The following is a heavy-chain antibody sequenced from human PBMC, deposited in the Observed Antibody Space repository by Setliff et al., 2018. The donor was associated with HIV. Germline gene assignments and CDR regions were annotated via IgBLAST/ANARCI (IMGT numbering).Heavy chain of an antibody. CDR2: AYTGGST. CDR1: GVTISSHF. Sequence: SETLSLTCSVSGVTISSHFWTWIRQPAGKGLEWIGRAYTGGSTNYNPSLKSRVSMSVDTSKNQFYLHLSSVTAADTAVYYCARDPQLVAAKSRRRYYYGLDLWGQGTTVTVSS. D-gene: IGHD2-15*01. J-gene: IGHJ6*02. CDR3: ARDPQLVAAKSRRRYYYGLDL. V-gene: IGHV4-4*07.